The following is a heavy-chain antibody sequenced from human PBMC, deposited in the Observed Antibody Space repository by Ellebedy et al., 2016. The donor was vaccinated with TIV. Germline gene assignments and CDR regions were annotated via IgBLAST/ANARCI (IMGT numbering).Heavy chain of an antibody. V-gene: IGHV1-69*06. D-gene: IGHD5-12*01. Sequence: AASVQVSCKASVGTFSNYAINWVRQAPGPGLEWMGGIIPIFGTENYAQKFRGRVTITADKSTSTAYMELSSLRSEDTAVYFGATAGTVEIVLVYMWYFENWGQGTLVTVSS. J-gene: IGHJ4*02. CDR1: VGTFSNYA. CDR3: ATAGTVEIVLVYMWYFEN. CDR2: IIPIFGTE.